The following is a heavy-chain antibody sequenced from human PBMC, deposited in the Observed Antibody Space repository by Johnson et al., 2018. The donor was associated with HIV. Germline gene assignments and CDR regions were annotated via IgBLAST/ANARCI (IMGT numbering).Heavy chain of an antibody. CDR1: GFTFSSYA. D-gene: IGHD6-19*01. V-gene: IGHV3-30*04. CDR3: ARAGAVGFDAFDI. CDR2: IWYDGSNK. J-gene: IGHJ3*02. Sequence: QVQLVESGGGVVQPGRSLRLSCAASGFTFSSYAMHWVRQAPGKGLEWVAVIWYDGSNKYYADSVKGRFTISRDNSKNTLYLQMNSLRAEDTAVYYCARAGAVGFDAFDIWGQGTMVTVSS.